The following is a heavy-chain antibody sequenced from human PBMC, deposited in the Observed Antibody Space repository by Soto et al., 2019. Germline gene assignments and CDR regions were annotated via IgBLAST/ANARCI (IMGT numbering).Heavy chain of an antibody. CDR3: VRDRDRRWFDP. J-gene: IGHJ5*02. Sequence: QLVESGGGLVKPGGSLRLSCEASGFIFSDFYMAWILQAPGKGLEWVSYISSDGDSTYADSVKGRFTISRDNAKNSLYLKMNSLRVEDTAVYYCVRDRDRRWFDPWGQGTLVTVSS. D-gene: IGHD3-10*01. CDR2: ISSDGDST. CDR1: GFIFSDFY. V-gene: IGHV3-11*01.